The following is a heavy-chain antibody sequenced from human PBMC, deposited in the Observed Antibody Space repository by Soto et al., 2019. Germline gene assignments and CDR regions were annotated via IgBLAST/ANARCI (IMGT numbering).Heavy chain of an antibody. CDR1: GGSINNFY. V-gene: IGHV4-59*12. Sequence: QVQLQESGPGLVRPSETLSLTCNVSGGSINNFYWSWIQQPPGMGLEWIGYVFYTGSTSYNPSLKSRVTMSVDMSKNQFSLRLRSVTAADTGVYYCARTRMVGKVGPQMGYYFDDWGQGTLVTVSS. CDR2: VFYTGST. J-gene: IGHJ4*02. D-gene: IGHD2-8*01. CDR3: ARTRMVGKVGPQMGYYFDD.